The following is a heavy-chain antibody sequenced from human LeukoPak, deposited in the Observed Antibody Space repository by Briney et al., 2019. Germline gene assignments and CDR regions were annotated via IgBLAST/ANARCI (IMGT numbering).Heavy chain of an antibody. Sequence: GRSLRLSCAASGFTFSSYGFHWVRQVPGKGLEWVAVIWYDGSKKFYVDSVKGRFTISRDNSQNTLYLQMDSLRAEDTALYYCARAGLGNSASEFDYWGQGTLVTVSS. CDR1: GFTFSSYG. CDR2: IWYDGSKK. V-gene: IGHV3-33*01. CDR3: ARAGLGNSASEFDY. J-gene: IGHJ4*02. D-gene: IGHD2/OR15-2a*01.